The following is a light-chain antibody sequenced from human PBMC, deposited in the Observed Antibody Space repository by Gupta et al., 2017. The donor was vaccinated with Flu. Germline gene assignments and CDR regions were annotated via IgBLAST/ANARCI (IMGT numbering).Light chain of an antibody. CDR2: AAS. J-gene: IGKJ1*01. CDR3: QQRDNTPST. CDR1: QSISSY. Sequence: DIQMTQSPSSLSASVGDRVTITCRASQSISSYLNWYQQKPGKAPKLLIYAASSLRSGVTSRFSGSGSGTDFTLSIIRLQPEDFATYYCQQRDNTPSTFGQGTKVEIK. V-gene: IGKV1-39*01.